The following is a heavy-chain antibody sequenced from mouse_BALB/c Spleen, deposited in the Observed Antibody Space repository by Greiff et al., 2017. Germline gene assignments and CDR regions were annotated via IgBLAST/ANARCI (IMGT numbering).Heavy chain of an antibody. CDR2: ISSGGSYT. J-gene: IGHJ2*01. CDR1: GFTFSSYT. CDR3: TRDSTNSDY. Sequence: EVQLVESGGGLVKPGGSLKLSCAASGFTFSSYTMSWVRQTPEKRLEWVATISSGGSYTYYPDSVKGRFTISRDNAKNTLYLQMSSLKSEDTAMYYCTRDSTNSDYWGQGTTLTVSS. V-gene: IGHV5-6-4*01.